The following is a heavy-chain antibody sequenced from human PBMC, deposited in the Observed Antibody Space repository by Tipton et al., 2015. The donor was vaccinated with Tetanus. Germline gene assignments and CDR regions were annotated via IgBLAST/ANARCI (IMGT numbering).Heavy chain of an antibody. J-gene: IGHJ6*02. CDR3: AKNSADADYYYYGMDV. D-gene: IGHD2-15*01. Sequence: SLRLSCAASGFTFSSHSMNWVRQAPGKGLEWISYISTSSTTIYYADSVRGRFTISRDDAKNSLYLQMNSLRADDTAVYYCAKNSADADYYYYGMDVWGQGTTVTVSS. CDR2: ISTSSTTI. CDR1: GFTFSSHS. V-gene: IGHV3-48*01.